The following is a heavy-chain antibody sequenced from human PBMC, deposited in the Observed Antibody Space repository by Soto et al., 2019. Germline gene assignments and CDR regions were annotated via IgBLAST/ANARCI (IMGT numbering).Heavy chain of an antibody. V-gene: IGHV3-23*01. Sequence: GGSLRLSCAASGFTFSSYAMSWGRQAPGKGLEWVSAISGSGGSTYYADSVKGRFTISRDNSKNTLYLQMNSLRAEDTAVYYCAKAHPYYDILTGYPPDAFDIWGQGTMVTVSS. CDR3: AKAHPYYDILTGYPPDAFDI. D-gene: IGHD3-9*01. CDR1: GFTFSSYA. J-gene: IGHJ3*02. CDR2: ISGSGGST.